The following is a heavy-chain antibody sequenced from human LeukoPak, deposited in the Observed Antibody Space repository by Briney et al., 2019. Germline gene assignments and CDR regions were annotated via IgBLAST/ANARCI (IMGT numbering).Heavy chain of an antibody. CDR2: INHSGSA. CDR1: GGSISSGGYY. V-gene: IGHV4-39*01. Sequence: SETLSLTCTVSGGSISSGGYYWTWIRQPPGKGLEWIGEINHSGSANYNPSLMSRVTISLDTSKNQFSLKLSSVTAADTAVYYCARHQRRGGGNLDYWGQGTLVTVSS. D-gene: IGHD2-15*01. J-gene: IGHJ4*02. CDR3: ARHQRRGGGNLDY.